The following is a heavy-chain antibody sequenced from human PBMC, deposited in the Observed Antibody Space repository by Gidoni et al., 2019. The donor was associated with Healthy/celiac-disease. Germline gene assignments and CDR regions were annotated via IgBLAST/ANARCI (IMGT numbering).Heavy chain of an antibody. CDR1: GGSISSGGHY. J-gene: IGHJ4*02. CDR3: ATASGLRPTSGWSYDY. Sequence: QVQLQESGPGLVKPSQTLSLTCTVSGGSISSGGHYWSWIRQQSGKGLEWIGYIYYSGSTYYSPSLKSRVTISLDTSKNQFSLKLNSVTAADTAVYYCATASGLRPTSGWSYDYWGQGTLVTVSS. V-gene: IGHV4-31*03. D-gene: IGHD6-19*01. CDR2: IYYSGST.